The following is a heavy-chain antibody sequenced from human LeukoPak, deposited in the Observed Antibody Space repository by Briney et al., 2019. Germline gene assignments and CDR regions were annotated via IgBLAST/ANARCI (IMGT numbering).Heavy chain of an antibody. Sequence: WASVKVSCTASGYTFTSYGISWVRQAPGQGLEWMGWISAYNGNTNYAQKLQGRVTMTTDTSTSTAYMELRSLRSDDTAVYYCARVDRVGASRGCDYWGQGTLVTVSS. J-gene: IGHJ4*02. CDR1: GYTFTSYG. D-gene: IGHD1-26*01. CDR3: ARVDRVGASRGCDY. V-gene: IGHV1-18*01. CDR2: ISAYNGNT.